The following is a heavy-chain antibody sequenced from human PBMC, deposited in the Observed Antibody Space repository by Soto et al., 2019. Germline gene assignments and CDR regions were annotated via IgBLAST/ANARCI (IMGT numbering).Heavy chain of an antibody. CDR2: IYHSGST. Sequence: SETLSLTCAVSGGSISSGGYSWSWIRQPPGKGLEWIGYIYHSGSTYYNPSLKSRVTISVDRSKNQFSLKLNSVTAADTAVYYRARFYGDYYNWFDPWGQGTLVTVSS. CDR1: GGSISSGGYS. V-gene: IGHV4-30-2*01. D-gene: IGHD4-17*01. CDR3: ARFYGDYYNWFDP. J-gene: IGHJ5*02.